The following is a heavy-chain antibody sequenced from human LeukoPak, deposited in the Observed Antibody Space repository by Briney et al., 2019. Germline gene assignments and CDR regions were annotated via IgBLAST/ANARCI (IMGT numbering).Heavy chain of an antibody. D-gene: IGHD3-10*01. V-gene: IGHV3-23*01. J-gene: IGHJ5*02. Sequence: GGSLRLSCAASGFTFSSYWMSWVRQAPGKGLEWVSAISGSGGSTYYADSVKGRFTISRDNSKNTLYLQMNSLRAEDTAVHYCAKDYYGSGSENWFDPWGQGTLVTVSS. CDR1: GFTFSSYW. CDR2: ISGSGGST. CDR3: AKDYYGSGSENWFDP.